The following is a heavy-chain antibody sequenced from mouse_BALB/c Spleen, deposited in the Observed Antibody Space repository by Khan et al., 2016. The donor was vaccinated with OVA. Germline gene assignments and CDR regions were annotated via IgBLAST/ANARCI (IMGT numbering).Heavy chain of an antibody. CDR2: IWGGGST. J-gene: IGHJ2*01. V-gene: IGHV2-6-5*01. CDR3: AKHLILYPYYFDY. Sequence: QVQLKESGPGLVAPSQSLSITCTVSGFSLTDYGVSWIRQPPGKGLEWLGVIWGGGSTYYNSALKSRLSISKDNSKRQVFLKMNSLQTDDTAMYSWAKHLILYPYYFDYWGQGTTLTGSS. CDR1: GFSLTDYG.